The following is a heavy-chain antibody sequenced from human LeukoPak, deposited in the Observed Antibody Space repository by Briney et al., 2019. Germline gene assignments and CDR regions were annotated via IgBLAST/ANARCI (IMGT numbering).Heavy chain of an antibody. J-gene: IGHJ6*02. Sequence: GGSLRLSCAASGFTVSSNYMSWVRQAPGKGLEGVSVIYSGGSTYYADSVKGRFTISRDNSKNTLYLQMNSLRAEDTAVYYCARVLRIAVAGYYYYGMDVWGQGTTVTVSS. V-gene: IGHV3-53*01. CDR2: IYSGGST. CDR1: GFTVSSNY. D-gene: IGHD6-19*01. CDR3: ARVLRIAVAGYYYYGMDV.